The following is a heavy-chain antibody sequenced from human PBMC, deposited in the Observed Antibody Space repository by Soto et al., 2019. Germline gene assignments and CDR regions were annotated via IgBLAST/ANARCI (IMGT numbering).Heavy chain of an antibody. V-gene: IGHV3-21*01. CDR3: ARDAYGDSNIYYYYGMDV. Sequence: EVQLVESGGGLVKPGGSLRLSCAASGFTFSSYSMNWVRQAPGKGLEWVSSISSSSSYIYYADSVKGRFTISRDNAKNSLYLQMNSLRAEDTAVYYCARDAYGDSNIYYYYGMDVWGQGTTVTVSS. CDR1: GFTFSSYS. J-gene: IGHJ6*02. CDR2: ISSSSSYI. D-gene: IGHD4-17*01.